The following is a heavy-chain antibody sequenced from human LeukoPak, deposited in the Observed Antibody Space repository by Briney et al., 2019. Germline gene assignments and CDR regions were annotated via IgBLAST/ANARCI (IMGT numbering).Heavy chain of an antibody. CDR1: GFTFSSYG. V-gene: IGHV3-23*01. D-gene: IGHD3-10*02. CDR2: ISGSGGST. Sequence: GGALRLSCAASGFTFSSYGMSWVRQAPGKGLEWVSTISGSGGSTYYADSVKGRFTISRDNAKNSLYLQMNSLRAEDTAVYYCAELGITMIGGVWGKGTTVTISS. CDR3: AELGITMIGGV. J-gene: IGHJ6*04.